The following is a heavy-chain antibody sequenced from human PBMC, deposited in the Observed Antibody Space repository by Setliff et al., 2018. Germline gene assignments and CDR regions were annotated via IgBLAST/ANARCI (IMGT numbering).Heavy chain of an antibody. V-gene: IGHV1-2*02. J-gene: IGHJ4*02. CDR2: INPNSGGT. CDR1: GYTFTGYY. D-gene: IGHD5-12*01. CDR3: ARDQGSGYAYYFDY. Sequence: ASVKVSCKASGYTFTGYYMHWVRQAPGQGLEWMGWINPNSGGTNYAQKFQGRVTMTRDTSTSTVYMELSSLRSEDTAVYYCARDQGSGYAYYFDYWGQGTLVTVS.